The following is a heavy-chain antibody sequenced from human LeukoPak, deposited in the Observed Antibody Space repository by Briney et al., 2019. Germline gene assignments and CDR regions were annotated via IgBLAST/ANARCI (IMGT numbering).Heavy chain of an antibody. Sequence: AETLSLTCTVSGGSISSYYWSWVRQPPGKGLEGSGYIYYSGSTNYNPSLTRRVTISVDTSTNPSSLTLSSVTAADTAVYSCASLGYCSSTSCYEHWFDPSGQGTLVTVSS. J-gene: IGHJ5*02. D-gene: IGHD2-2*01. CDR3: ASLGYCSSTSCYEHWFDP. V-gene: IGHV4-59*08. CDR1: GGSISSYY. CDR2: IYYSGST.